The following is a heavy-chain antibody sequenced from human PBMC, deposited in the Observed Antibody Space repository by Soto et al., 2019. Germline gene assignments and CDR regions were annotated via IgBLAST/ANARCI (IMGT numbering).Heavy chain of an antibody. J-gene: IGHJ6*02. CDR2: IYYSGST. CDR3: ASQGLRYYYYGMDV. V-gene: IGHV4-39*01. D-gene: IGHD4-17*01. Sequence: ASETLSLTCTVSGGSISSNIYYWGWIRQPPGKGLEWIGSIYYSGSTYYNQSLKSRVTISVDTSKNKFSMKLSSVTAADTAVYYCASQGLRYYYYGMDVWGQGTTVTVSS. CDR1: GGSISSNIYY.